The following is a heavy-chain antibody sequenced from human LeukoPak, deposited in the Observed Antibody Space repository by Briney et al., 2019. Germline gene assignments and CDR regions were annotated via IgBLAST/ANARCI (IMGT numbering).Heavy chain of an antibody. J-gene: IGHJ4*02. V-gene: IGHV4-59*01. D-gene: IGHD3-9*01. CDR2: IYYSGST. CDR1: GGSINSYY. Sequence: SETLSLTCTVSGGSINSYYWSWIRQPPGKGLEWIGYIYYSGSTNYNPSLKSRVPISVDTSKNQFSLKLSSVTAADTAVYYCARGAWDDILTPFDYWGQGTLVTVSS. CDR3: ARGAWDDILTPFDY.